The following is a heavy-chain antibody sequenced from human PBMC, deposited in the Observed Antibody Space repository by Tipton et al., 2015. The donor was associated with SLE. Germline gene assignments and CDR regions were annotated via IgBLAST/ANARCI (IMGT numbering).Heavy chain of an antibody. CDR2: IYSDGRT. D-gene: IGHD3-16*01. J-gene: IGHJ4*02. CDR3: SRETWGMAFY. V-gene: IGHV3-53*05. CDR1: GFTVSSNY. Sequence: SLRLSCAASGFTVSSNYMNWVRQAPGKGLEWVSLIYSDGRTYYADSVKGRFTISRDNSKNTLHLQMNSLRAEDTAVYYCSRETWGMAFYWGQGTLVTVSS.